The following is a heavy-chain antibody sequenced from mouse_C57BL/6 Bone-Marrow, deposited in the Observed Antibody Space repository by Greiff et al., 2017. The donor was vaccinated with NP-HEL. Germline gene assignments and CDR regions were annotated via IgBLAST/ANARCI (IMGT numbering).Heavy chain of an antibody. J-gene: IGHJ1*03. CDR1: GFNIKDDY. CDR2: IDPENGDT. D-gene: IGHD1-1*01. Sequence: VQLKESGAELVRPGASVKLSCTASGFNIKDDYMHWVKQRPEQGLEWIGWIDPENGDTEYASKFQGKATITADTSSNTAYLQLSSLTSEDTAVYYCTHYYGSSPAFDVWGTGTTVTVSS. CDR3: THYYGSSPAFDV. V-gene: IGHV14-4*01.